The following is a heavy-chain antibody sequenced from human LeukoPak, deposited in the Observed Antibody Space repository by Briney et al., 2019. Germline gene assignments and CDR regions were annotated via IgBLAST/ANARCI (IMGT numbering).Heavy chain of an antibody. CDR3: ARSDYHNSGSHTVFDAFDI. D-gene: IGHD3-10*01. J-gene: IGHJ3*02. CDR1: VGSICRYD. Sequence: KASETLSLTCTVSVGSICRYDWSWIRRPPWKGLEWFAYIDGSGNTNYNPSLKSQVTISVDKSKIQFSLKLSFVTAADTAMYYCARSDYHNSGSHTVFDAFDIWGQGTRVTVSS. CDR2: IDGSGNT. V-gene: IGHV4-59*01.